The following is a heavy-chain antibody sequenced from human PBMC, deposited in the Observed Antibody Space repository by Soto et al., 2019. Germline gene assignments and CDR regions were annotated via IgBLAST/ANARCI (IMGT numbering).Heavy chain of an antibody. CDR2: MNPNSGNT. J-gene: IGHJ4*02. Sequence: QAQLVQSGAEVKKPGASVKVSCKASRYTFTTYPIHWVRQAPGQGLEWMGWMNPNSGNTGYAQKFQGRVTMTRNTSISTPYMELSSLRSEDTAVYYCARAGPSSRIDYWGQGTLVTVSS. D-gene: IGHD2-15*01. CDR3: ARAGPSSRIDY. CDR1: RYTFTTYP. V-gene: IGHV1-8*02.